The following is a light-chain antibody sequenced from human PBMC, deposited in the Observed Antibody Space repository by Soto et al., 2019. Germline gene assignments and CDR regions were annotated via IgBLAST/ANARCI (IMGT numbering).Light chain of an antibody. J-gene: IGKJ1*01. CDR3: QQYNSYPT. CDR1: QSISSW. V-gene: IGKV1-5*03. CDR2: KAS. Sequence: DIQMTQSPSTLSASVGDRVTITCRASQSISSWLAWYQQTPGKAPKLLIYKASSLESGVPSRFSGSGSGTEFTLTISSLQPDDFATYYCQQYNSYPTFGQGTKVEIK.